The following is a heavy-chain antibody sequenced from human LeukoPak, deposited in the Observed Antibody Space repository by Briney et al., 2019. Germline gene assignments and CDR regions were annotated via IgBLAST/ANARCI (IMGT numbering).Heavy chain of an antibody. CDR1: GGSFSGYY. D-gene: IGHD5-12*01. V-gene: IGHV4-34*01. CDR3: ARGRGYYYYMDV. J-gene: IGHJ6*03. Sequence: PSETLSLTCAVYGGSFSGYYWSWIRQPPGKGLEGIGEINHSGSTNYNPSLKSRVTISVDTSKNQFSLKLSSVTAADTAVYYCARGRGYYYYMDVWGKGTTVTASS. CDR2: INHSGST.